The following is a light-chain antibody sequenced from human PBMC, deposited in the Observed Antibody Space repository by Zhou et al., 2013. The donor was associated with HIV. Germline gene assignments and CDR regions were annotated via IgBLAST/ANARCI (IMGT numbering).Light chain of an antibody. Sequence: EIVLTQSPATLSVSPGERATLSCRASQSVSSNLAWYQQQPGQAPRLLIYGASTRATGIPARFSGSGSGTDFTLTISRLEPEDFAVYSCQQYADSQMYTFGQGTKLEIK. CDR2: GAS. V-gene: IGKV3-15*01. CDR3: QQYADSQMYT. CDR1: QSVSSN. J-gene: IGKJ2*01.